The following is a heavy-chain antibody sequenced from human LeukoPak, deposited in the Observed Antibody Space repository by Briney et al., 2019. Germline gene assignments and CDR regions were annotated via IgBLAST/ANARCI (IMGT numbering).Heavy chain of an antibody. CDR3: ASGNTVVT. Sequence: GGSLRVSCAASGFTFSSYWMSWVRQAPGKGPEWVANINQDGSEKYYVDSVKGRFTISRDNAKNSVYLQMNSLRAEDTAVYYCASGNTVVTWGQGTLVTVSS. J-gene: IGHJ4*02. CDR2: INQDGSEK. V-gene: IGHV3-7*03. CDR1: GFTFSSYW. D-gene: IGHD4-23*01.